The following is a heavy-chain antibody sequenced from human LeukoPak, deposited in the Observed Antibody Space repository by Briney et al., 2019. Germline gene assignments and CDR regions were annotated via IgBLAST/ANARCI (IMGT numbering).Heavy chain of an antibody. Sequence: GGSLRLSCAASGFTFSSYWMSWVRQAPGKGLVWVSRINPDGSSTSYADSVKGRFTISRDSAKNTLYLQMNSLRADDTAVYYCARDAGWYDDWGQGTLVTVSS. CDR3: ARDAGWYDD. CDR2: INPDGSST. D-gene: IGHD6-13*01. J-gene: IGHJ5*02. CDR1: GFTFSSYW. V-gene: IGHV3-74*01.